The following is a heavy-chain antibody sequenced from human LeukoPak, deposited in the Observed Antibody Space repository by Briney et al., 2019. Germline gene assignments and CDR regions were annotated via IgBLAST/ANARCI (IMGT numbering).Heavy chain of an antibody. CDR2: ISYDGSNK. Sequence: PGGSLRLSCAASGFTFSSYGMHWVRQAPGKGLGWVAVISYDGSNKYYADSVKGRFTISRDNSKNTLYLQMNSLRAEDTAVYYCAKDFKDSSAYYPGYWGQGTLVTVSS. D-gene: IGHD3-22*01. CDR3: AKDFKDSSAYYPGY. CDR1: GFTFSSYG. J-gene: IGHJ4*02. V-gene: IGHV3-30*18.